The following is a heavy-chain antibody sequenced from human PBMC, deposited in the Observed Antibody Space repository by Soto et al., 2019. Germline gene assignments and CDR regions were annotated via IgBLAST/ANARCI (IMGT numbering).Heavy chain of an antibody. CDR1: GSTFSTYA. CDR2: ITTSASMT. CDR3: AKIGGYCGTDCHFDF. D-gene: IGHD2-21*01. J-gene: IGHJ5*01. Sequence: EVQVLESGGRLVQTGGFLRLSCVASGSTFSTYAMSWVRQAPGKGLEWVSAITTSASMTYYAVSVKGRFTISRDNSKNTVYLQMSTLRAEDTAVYYCAKIGGYCGTDCHFDFWGQGTLVTVSS. V-gene: IGHV3-23*01.